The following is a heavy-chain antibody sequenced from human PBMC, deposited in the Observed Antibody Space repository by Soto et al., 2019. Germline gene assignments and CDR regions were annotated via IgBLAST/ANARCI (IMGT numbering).Heavy chain of an antibody. CDR1: GGTFSTSA. CDR3: AKAMVRGVTHLQH. D-gene: IGHD3-10*01. J-gene: IGHJ1*01. V-gene: IGHV1-69*05. Sequence: SVKVSCKVSGGTFSTSAVSWVRQAPGQGLEWMGGIIPVFRAPDYAQKFQGRVTITRDTSASTAYMELSSLRSEDTAVYYCAKAMVRGVTHLQHWGQGTLVTSPQ. CDR2: IIPVFRAP.